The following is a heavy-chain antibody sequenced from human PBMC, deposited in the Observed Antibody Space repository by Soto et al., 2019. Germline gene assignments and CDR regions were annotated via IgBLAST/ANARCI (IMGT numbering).Heavy chain of an antibody. CDR2: INSGGTRT. CDR3: VQSSPDFAADTAAYRV. Sequence: EVQLVESGGGSVQLGGSLRLSCLASGFAFSDYWMHWVRQTPEKGLVWVSRINSGGTRTNYADSVKGRFTISRDNGKNTLFLQMNGLRVEDTAVYYCVQSSPDFAADTAAYRVWGQGTKVTVS. J-gene: IGHJ3*01. D-gene: IGHD2-2*01. V-gene: IGHV3-74*01. CDR1: GFAFSDYW.